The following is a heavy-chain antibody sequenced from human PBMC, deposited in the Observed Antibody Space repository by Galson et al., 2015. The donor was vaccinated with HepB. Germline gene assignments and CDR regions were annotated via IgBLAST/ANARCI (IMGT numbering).Heavy chain of an antibody. D-gene: IGHD2-21*01. J-gene: IGHJ3*02. Sequence: SVKVSCKASGYTFTSYDINWVRQATGQGLEWMGWMNPNSGNTGYAQKFQGRVTMTRNTSISTAYMELSSLRSEDTAVYYCATDSPVQRAFDIWGQGTMVTVSS. CDR3: ATDSPVQRAFDI. CDR2: MNPNSGNT. CDR1: GYTFTSYD. V-gene: IGHV1-8*01.